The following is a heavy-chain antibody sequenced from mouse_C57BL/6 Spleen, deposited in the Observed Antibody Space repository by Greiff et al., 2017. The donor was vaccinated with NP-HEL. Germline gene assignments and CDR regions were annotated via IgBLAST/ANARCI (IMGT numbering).Heavy chain of an antibody. D-gene: IGHD1-1*01. V-gene: IGHV3-1*01. CDR3: ARAPYYYGSSSWYFDV. J-gene: IGHJ1*03. CDR2: ISYSGST. CDR1: GYSITSGYD. Sequence: EVKLLESGPGMVKPSQSLSLTCTVTGYSITSGYDWHWIRHFPGNKLEWMGYISYSGSTNYNPSLKSRISITHDTSKNHFFLKLNSVTTEDTATYYCARAPYYYGSSSWYFDVWGTGTTVTVSS.